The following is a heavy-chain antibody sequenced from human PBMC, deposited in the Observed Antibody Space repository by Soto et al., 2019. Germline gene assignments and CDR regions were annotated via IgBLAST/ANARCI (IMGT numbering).Heavy chain of an antibody. J-gene: IGHJ5*02. CDR1: GGSFSGYY. Sequence: QVQLQQWGAGLLKPSETLSLTCAVYGGSFSGYYWSWIRQPPGKGLEWSGEINHSGSTNYNPSLKSRVTISVDTAKNQFSLKLSSVTAADTAVYYCARGHRPGTRPTGYSSSWYSLPSSGRFDPWGQGTLVTVSS. CDR3: ARGHRPGTRPTGYSSSWYSLPSSGRFDP. CDR2: INHSGST. V-gene: IGHV4-34*01. D-gene: IGHD6-13*01.